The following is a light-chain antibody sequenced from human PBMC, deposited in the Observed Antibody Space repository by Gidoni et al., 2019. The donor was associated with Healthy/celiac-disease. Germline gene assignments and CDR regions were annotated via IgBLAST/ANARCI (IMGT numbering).Light chain of an antibody. V-gene: IGKV1-39*01. J-gene: IGKJ4*01. Sequence: DIQMTQSPSSLSASVGDRVTITCRAIQSISSYLNWYQQKPGKSPKLLIYAASSLQSGVPSRVSGSVSGTDFTLPISSLKPEDFATYDCQQSYSTPQLTFGGGTKVEIK. CDR3: QQSYSTPQLT. CDR1: QSISSY. CDR2: AAS.